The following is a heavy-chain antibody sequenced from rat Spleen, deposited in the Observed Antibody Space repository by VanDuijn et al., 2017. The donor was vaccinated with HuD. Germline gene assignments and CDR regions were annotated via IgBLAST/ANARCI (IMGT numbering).Heavy chain of an antibody. V-gene: IGHV2S12*01. D-gene: IGHD1-5*01. CDR1: GFSLTSNG. CDR3: ARGDRYNSYVMDA. J-gene: IGHJ4*01. Sequence: QVQLKESGPGLVQPSQTLSLTCTVSGFSLTSNGVSWVRQPPGKGLEWIAAISIGGGTYYNSALKSRLSISRDTSKSQVFLKMSSLQTEDTATYYCARGDRYNSYVMDAWGQGASVTVSS. CDR2: ISIGGGT.